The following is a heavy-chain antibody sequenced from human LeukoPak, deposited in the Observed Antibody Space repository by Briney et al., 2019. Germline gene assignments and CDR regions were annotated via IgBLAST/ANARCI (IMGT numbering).Heavy chain of an antibody. Sequence: PGGSLRLSCAASGFTFSTYNMNWVRQAPGKGLEWVSSISGSSSYIYYADSVKGRFSISRDNAKNSLYLQMNSLRAEDTAVYSCARVNDYDSGSLYRPIDYWGQGTLVTVSS. CDR1: GFTFSTYN. CDR3: ARVNDYDSGSLYRPIDY. J-gene: IGHJ4*02. CDR2: ISGSSSYI. V-gene: IGHV3-21*01. D-gene: IGHD3-10*01.